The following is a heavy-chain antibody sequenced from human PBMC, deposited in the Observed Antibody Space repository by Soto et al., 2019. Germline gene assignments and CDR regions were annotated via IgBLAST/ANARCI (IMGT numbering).Heavy chain of an antibody. CDR1: GGTFSSYA. V-gene: IGHV1-69*01. CDR3: ARCGPIKDSSGYLPDDY. Sequence: QVQLVQSGAEVKKPGSSVKVSCKASGGTFSSYAISWVRQAPGQGLEWMGGIIPIFGTANYAQKFQGRVTITADESTSTAYMELSSLRSEDTAVYYCARCGPIKDSSGYLPDDYWGQGTLVTVSS. J-gene: IGHJ4*02. CDR2: IIPIFGTA. D-gene: IGHD3-22*01.